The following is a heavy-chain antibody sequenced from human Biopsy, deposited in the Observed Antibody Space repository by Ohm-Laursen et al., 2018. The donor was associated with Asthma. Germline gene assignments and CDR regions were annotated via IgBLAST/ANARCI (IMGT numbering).Heavy chain of an antibody. CDR1: GGTFSNFA. Sequence: GASVKVSCNAPGGTFSNFAISWVRQAPGQGLEWLGGITTVFGTTNYAQKFQGRVTITADESTSTAYMEVTSLRSEDTAIYYCARCQVGYSSGWSLLLKKIYYSGMDVWGQGNAVTVSS. J-gene: IGHJ6*02. CDR3: ARCQVGYSSGWSLLLKKIYYSGMDV. V-gene: IGHV1-69*13. D-gene: IGHD6-19*01. CDR2: ITTVFGTT.